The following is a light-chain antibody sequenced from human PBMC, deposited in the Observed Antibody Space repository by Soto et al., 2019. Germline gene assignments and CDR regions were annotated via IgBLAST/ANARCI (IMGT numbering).Light chain of an antibody. Sequence: SYELTQPPSVSVSPGQTASITCSGDKLGDKYACWYQQKPGQSPVLVIYQDSKRPSGIPERFSGSNSGNTATLTISGTQAMDEADYYCQAWDSSIVVFGVWTKLTVL. J-gene: IGLJ2*01. V-gene: IGLV3-1*01. CDR2: QDS. CDR1: KLGDKY. CDR3: QAWDSSIVV.